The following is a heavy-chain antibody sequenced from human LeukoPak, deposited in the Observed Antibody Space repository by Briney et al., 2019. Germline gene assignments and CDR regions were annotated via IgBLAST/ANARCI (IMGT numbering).Heavy chain of an antibody. V-gene: IGHV4-4*07. CDR1: GGSINSYF. J-gene: IGHJ5*02. Sequence: SETLSLTCTVSGGSINSYFWTWIRQPAGKGLEWIGRIYTGGSTNYNPSLKSRVTMSVDTSKNQFSLKLNSVTAADTAVYYCARHLRYCSSTSCRRRWFDPWGQGTLVTVSS. CDR2: IYTGGST. D-gene: IGHD2-2*01. CDR3: ARHLRYCSSTSCRRRWFDP.